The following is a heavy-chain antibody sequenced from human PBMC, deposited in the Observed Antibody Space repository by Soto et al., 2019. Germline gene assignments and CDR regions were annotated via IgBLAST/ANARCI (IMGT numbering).Heavy chain of an antibody. D-gene: IGHD6-19*01. CDR2: ISAYNGNA. V-gene: IGHV1-18*01. CDR1: SYTFTNYG. J-gene: IGHJ6*02. CDR3: ARSIAVAGTYYYGMDV. Sequence: QVQLVQSGAEVKKPGASVRVSCKASSYTFTNYGIIWVRQAPGQGLEWLGWISAYNGNANYAQRFQGRVTMTTDTSTTTAYMELMGLRSDDTAVYYCARSIAVAGTYYYGMDVWGQGTTVTVSS.